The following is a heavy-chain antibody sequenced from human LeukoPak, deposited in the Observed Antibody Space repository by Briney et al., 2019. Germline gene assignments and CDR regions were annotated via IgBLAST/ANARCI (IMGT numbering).Heavy chain of an antibody. V-gene: IGHV1-8*01. CDR1: GYTFTSYD. CDR3: ARRRRTGNWFDP. Sequence: ASVKVSCKASGYTFTSYDINWVRQATGQGREWMGWMNPNSGNTGYAQKFQGRVTMTRTTSISTAYMELSSLRSEDTAVYYCARRRRTGNWFDPWGQGTLVTVSS. CDR2: MNPNSGNT. J-gene: IGHJ5*02. D-gene: IGHD3-10*01.